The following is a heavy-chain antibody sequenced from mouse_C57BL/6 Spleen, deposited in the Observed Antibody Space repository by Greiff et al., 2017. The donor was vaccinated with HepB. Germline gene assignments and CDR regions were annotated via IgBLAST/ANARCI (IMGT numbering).Heavy chain of an antibody. D-gene: IGHD2-4*01. CDR2: IHPNSGST. CDR1: GYTFTSYW. J-gene: IGHJ3*01. V-gene: IGHV1-64*01. Sequence: QVQLKQPGAELVKPGASVKLSCKASGYTFTSYWMHWVKQRPGQGLEWIGMIHPNSGSTNYNEKFKSKATLTVDKSSSTAYMQLSSLTSEDSAVYYCARERDYDVGAWFAYWGQGTLVTVSA. CDR3: ARERDYDVGAWFAY.